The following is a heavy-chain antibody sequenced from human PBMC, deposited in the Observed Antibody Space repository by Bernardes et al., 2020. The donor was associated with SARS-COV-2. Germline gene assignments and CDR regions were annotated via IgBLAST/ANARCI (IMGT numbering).Heavy chain of an antibody. CDR3: AKVDGYSSGVAYYYDALDV. D-gene: IGHD3-22*01. CDR2: ISGNGVDT. Sequence: GGSLRLSCAASGVNFYRYAMTWVRQAPGKGLEWVSLISGNGVDTYYADSVQGRFTISRDNSKNTLFLQMTSLRAEDTAMYYCAKVDGYSSGVAYYYDALDVWGQGTPVTVSS. V-gene: IGHV3-23*01. J-gene: IGHJ6*02. CDR1: GVNFYRYA.